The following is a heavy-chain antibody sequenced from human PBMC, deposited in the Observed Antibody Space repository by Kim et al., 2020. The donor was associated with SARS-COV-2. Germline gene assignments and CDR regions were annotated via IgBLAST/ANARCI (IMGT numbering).Heavy chain of an antibody. CDR3: ATVYCGGDCYSDYYYGMDV. D-gene: IGHD2-21*02. CDR1: GFTFSSYE. CDR2: ISSSGSTI. V-gene: IGHV3-48*03. J-gene: IGHJ6*02. Sequence: GGSLRLSCAASGFTFSSYEMNWVRQAPGKGLEWVSYISSSGSTIYYADSVKGRFTISRDNAKNSLYLQMNSLRAEDTAVYYCATVYCGGDCYSDYYYGMDVWVQRTAVTV.